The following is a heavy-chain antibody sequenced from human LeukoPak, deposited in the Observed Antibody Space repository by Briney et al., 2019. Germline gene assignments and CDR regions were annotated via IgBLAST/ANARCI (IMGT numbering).Heavy chain of an antibody. Sequence: VASVKVSCKASGYILTAYYMDWVRQVPGQGLEWMGWINPKNGDTNYAAKFQGRVTMTRDTSISTVYMELSRLTSGDTAVYYCARMPTEPLWGQGALVTVSS. D-gene: IGHD2-2*01. CDR3: ARMPTEPL. J-gene: IGHJ4*02. CDR1: GYILTAYY. V-gene: IGHV1-2*02. CDR2: INPKNGDT.